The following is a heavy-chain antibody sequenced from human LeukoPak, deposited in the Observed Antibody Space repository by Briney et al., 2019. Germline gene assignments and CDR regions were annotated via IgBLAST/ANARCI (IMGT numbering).Heavy chain of an antibody. D-gene: IGHD5-18*01. CDR3: ARVGYSYGVAGYYYYGMDV. J-gene: IGHJ6*02. Sequence: SETLSLTCTVSGGSISSGGYYWSWIRQHPGKGLEWIGYIYYSGSTYYNPSLKSRVTISVDTSKNQFSLKLSSVTAADTAVYYCARVGYSYGVAGYYYYGMDVWGQGTTVTVPS. CDR2: IYYSGST. CDR1: GGSISSGGYY. V-gene: IGHV4-31*03.